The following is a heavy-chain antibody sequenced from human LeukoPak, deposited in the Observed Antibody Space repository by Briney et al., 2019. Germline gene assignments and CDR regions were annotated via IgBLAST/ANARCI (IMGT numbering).Heavy chain of an antibody. D-gene: IGHD2-21*01. CDR1: GGSIYSGSYY. J-gene: IGHJ4*02. CDR3: AISPDCYYSTCYSRSDY. Sequence: SETLSLTCTVYGGSIYSGSYYWSWIRQPAGKRLEWIGRIYTSGSTNYCPSLKSRVTISVGTSKNQFSLKLSSVTAADTAVYYCAISPDCYYSTCYSRSDYWGQGTLVTVSS. CDR2: IYTSGST. V-gene: IGHV4-61*02.